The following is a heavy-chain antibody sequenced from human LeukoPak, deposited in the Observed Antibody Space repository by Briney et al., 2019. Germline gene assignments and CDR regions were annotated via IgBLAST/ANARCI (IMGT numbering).Heavy chain of an antibody. CDR1: GGSFSGYY. CDR3: ASAITMVRGGADY. CDR2: INHSGST. Sequence: PSETLSLTCAVYGGSFSGYYWSWIRQPPGKGLEWIGEINHSGSTNYNPSLKSQVTISVDTSKNQFSLKLSSVTAADTAVYYCASAITMVRGGADYWGQGTLVTVSS. D-gene: IGHD3-10*01. V-gene: IGHV4-34*01. J-gene: IGHJ4*02.